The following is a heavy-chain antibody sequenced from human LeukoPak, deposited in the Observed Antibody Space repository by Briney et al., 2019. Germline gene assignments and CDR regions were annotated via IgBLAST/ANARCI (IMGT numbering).Heavy chain of an antibody. CDR1: GFTVSSNY. V-gene: IGHV3-53*05. J-gene: IGHJ6*03. CDR3: AKRNGQRVITFGGVIVIPISYYYYYMDV. CDR2: IYSGGST. D-gene: IGHD3-16*02. Sequence: PGGSLRLSCAASGFTVSSNYMSWVRQAPGKGLEWVSVIYSGGSTYYADSVKGRFTISRDNSKNTLYLQMNSLRAEDTAVYYCAKRNGQRVITFGGVIVIPISYYYYYMDVWGKGTTVTVSS.